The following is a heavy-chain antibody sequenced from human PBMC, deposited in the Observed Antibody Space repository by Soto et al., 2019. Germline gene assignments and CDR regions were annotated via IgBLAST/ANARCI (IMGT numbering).Heavy chain of an antibody. CDR3: ARDIVVVVAAPSDDAFDI. CDR1: GYTFTSYG. CDR2: ISAYNGNT. D-gene: IGHD2-15*01. V-gene: IGHV1-18*01. Sequence: QVQLVQSGAEVKKPGASVKVSCKASGYTFTSYGISWVRQAPGQGLEWMGWISAYNGNTNYVQKLQGRVTMTTDTSTSTAYMELRSLRSDDTAVYYCARDIVVVVAAPSDDAFDIWGQGTMVTVSS. J-gene: IGHJ3*02.